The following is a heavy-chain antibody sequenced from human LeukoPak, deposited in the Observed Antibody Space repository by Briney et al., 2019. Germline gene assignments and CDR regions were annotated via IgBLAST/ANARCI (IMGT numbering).Heavy chain of an antibody. V-gene: IGHV3-21*01. CDR3: AGVCSSTSCSDY. J-gene: IGHJ4*02. CDR1: GFTFSSYS. Sequence: GGSLRLSCAASGFTFSSYSMNWVRQAPGKGLEWVSSISSSSSYIYYADSVKGRFTISRDNAKNSLYLQMNSLRAEDTAVYYCAGVCSSTSCSDYWGQGTLVTVSS. CDR2: ISSSSSYI. D-gene: IGHD2-2*01.